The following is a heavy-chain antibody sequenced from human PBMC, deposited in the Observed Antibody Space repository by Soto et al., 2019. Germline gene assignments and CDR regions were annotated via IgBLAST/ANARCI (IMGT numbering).Heavy chain of an antibody. CDR1: GGSISSGGYY. CDR3: ARAGGSGSYSDWFDP. V-gene: IGHV4-31*03. CDR2: IYYSGST. D-gene: IGHD3-10*01. J-gene: IGHJ5*02. Sequence: PSETLSLTCTVSGGSISSGGYYWSWIRQHPGKGLEWIGYIYYSGSTYYNPSLKSRVTISVDTSKNQFSLKLSSVTAADTAVYYRARAGGSGSYSDWFDPWGQGTLVTVSS.